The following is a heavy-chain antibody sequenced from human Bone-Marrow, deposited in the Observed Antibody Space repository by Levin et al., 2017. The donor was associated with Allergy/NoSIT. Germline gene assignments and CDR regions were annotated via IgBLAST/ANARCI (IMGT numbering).Heavy chain of an antibody. Sequence: GESLKISCAASGFTFSSYGMHWVRQAPGKGLEWVAVISYDGSNKYYADSVKGRFTISRDNSKNTLYLQMNSLRAEDTAVYYCAKDGTESGRYTLGVDYWGQGTLVTVSS. D-gene: IGHD1-26*01. CDR3: AKDGTESGRYTLGVDY. J-gene: IGHJ4*02. CDR1: GFTFSSYG. CDR2: ISYDGSNK. V-gene: IGHV3-30*18.